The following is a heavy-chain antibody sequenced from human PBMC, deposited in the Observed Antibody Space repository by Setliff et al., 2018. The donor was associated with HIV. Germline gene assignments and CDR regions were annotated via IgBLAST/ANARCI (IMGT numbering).Heavy chain of an antibody. CDR1: GFTFSSYA. CDR3: AKVATWTGTTYYFES. CDR2: ISSSGSSI. D-gene: IGHD1-1*01. J-gene: IGHJ4*02. Sequence: GGSLRLSCAASGFTFSSYAMSWVRQAPGKGLEWISYISSSGSSIYYGDSVKGRFAISRDNAKNSLYLQMNSLRAEDTAVYYCAKVATWTGTTYYFESWGQGTLVTVSS. V-gene: IGHV3-48*01.